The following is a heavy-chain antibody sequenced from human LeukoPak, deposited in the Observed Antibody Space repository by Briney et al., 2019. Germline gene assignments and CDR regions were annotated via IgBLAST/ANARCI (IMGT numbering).Heavy chain of an antibody. CDR1: GGSISSSNW. Sequence: SETLSLTCAVSGGSISSSNWWSWVRQPPGKGLEWIGEIYHSGSTNYNPSLKSRVTISVDTSKNQFSLKLSSETAADTAVYYCARVPWYSSSWDADRTTGGMDVWGQGTTVTASS. CDR2: IYHSGST. CDR3: ARVPWYSSSWDADRTTGGMDV. D-gene: IGHD6-13*01. J-gene: IGHJ6*02. V-gene: IGHV4-4*02.